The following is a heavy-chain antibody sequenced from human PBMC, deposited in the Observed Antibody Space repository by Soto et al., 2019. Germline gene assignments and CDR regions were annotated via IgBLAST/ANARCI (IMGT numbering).Heavy chain of an antibody. V-gene: IGHV3-15*07. CDR2: IKSKSDGGAT. Sequence: EVHLVESGGGLVKPGGSLRLSCVASGFTFSNAWMNWVRQAPGKGLEWVGHIKSKSDGGATDYAAPVRGRFTISRDDSKNTLYLHMTSPKSEDPGVYYCTTDVWTSRSTDYWGQGTLVTVSP. D-gene: IGHD1-1*01. CDR1: GFTFSNAW. CDR3: TTDVWTSRSTDY. J-gene: IGHJ4*02.